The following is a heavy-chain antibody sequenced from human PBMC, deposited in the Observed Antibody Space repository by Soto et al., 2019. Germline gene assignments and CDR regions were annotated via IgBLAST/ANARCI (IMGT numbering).Heavy chain of an antibody. Sequence: GASVKVSCKASGYTFTSYYMHWVRQAPGQGLEWMGINKPSGGSTSYAQKSQGRVTMTRDTSTSTVYMELSSLRSEDTAVYYCARGGVVPAAMYFRGSYSSGWYPDTQFDYWGQGTLVTVSS. J-gene: IGHJ4*02. CDR1: GYTFTSYY. D-gene: IGHD6-19*01. V-gene: IGHV1-46*01. CDR2: NKPSGGST. CDR3: ARGGVVPAAMYFRGSYSSGWYPDTQFDY.